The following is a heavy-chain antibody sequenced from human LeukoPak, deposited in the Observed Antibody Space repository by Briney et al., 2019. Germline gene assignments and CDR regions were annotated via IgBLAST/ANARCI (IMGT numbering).Heavy chain of an antibody. CDR2: NIPIFGIA. CDR1: GGTFNCFA. CDR3: SVRGQETTVVTPGWFDS. J-gene: IGHJ5*01. V-gene: IGHV1-69*04. Sequence: SVKVYCHASGGTFNCFAIRWVRPAPRQGAEWMGRNIPIFGIAKYAPQFQGRVTITADKSTSTANMKLSRLRSEDTAEYYCSVRGQETTVVTPGWFDSWGQGTLVTVSS. D-gene: IGHD4-23*01.